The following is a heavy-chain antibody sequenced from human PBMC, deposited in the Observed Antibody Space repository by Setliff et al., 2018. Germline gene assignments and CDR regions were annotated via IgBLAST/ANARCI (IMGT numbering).Heavy chain of an antibody. J-gene: IGHJ4*02. CDR1: GYRFIVYY. V-gene: IGHV1-69-2*01. Sequence: ASVKVSCKGSGYRFIVYYIHWVRQTPGKGLEWMGRVDPKDGQAIYAKKLQGRFTITADTSIDTAYMELSSLTSEDTAVYYCATDLAIRGVQFDYWGRGTLVTVSS. CDR2: VDPKDGQA. CDR3: ATDLAIRGVQFDY. D-gene: IGHD3-10*01.